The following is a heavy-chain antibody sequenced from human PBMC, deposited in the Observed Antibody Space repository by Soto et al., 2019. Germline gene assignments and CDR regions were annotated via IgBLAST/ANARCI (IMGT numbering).Heavy chain of an antibody. CDR2: IYFSGST. CDR1: GGSIGSGGYY. Sequence: SETLSLTCFVSGGSIGSGGYYWSWIRQHPGKGLEWIGYIYFSGSTYYNPSLKSRVTISIDTSKNQFSLRLRSVTAADTAMYYCARGGYYYDSSAYSYVYYLDYVGQGPLLTTSS. J-gene: IGHJ4*01. D-gene: IGHD3-22*01. V-gene: IGHV4-31*03. CDR3: ARGGYYYDSSAYSYVYYLDY.